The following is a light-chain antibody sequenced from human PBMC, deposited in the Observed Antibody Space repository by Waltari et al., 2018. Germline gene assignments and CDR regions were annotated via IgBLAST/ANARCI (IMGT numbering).Light chain of an antibody. CDR3: SSYAGSDTFVV. CDR1: SVDVGGYNY. V-gene: IGLV2-11*01. Sequence: QSALTQPRSVSGSPGQSVTISYIGTSVDVGGYNYVSWYQHHSGQAPKLIIYDINKRPSGVPDRFSGSRSGNTASLTISRLQAEDEADYYCSSYAGSDTFVVLGGGTKVTVL. J-gene: IGLJ2*01. CDR2: DIN.